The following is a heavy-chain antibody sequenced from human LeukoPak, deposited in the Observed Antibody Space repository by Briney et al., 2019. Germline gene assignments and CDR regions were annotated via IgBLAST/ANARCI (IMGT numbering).Heavy chain of an antibody. CDR3: ARATYYYDSSGYDFDY. Sequence: GGSLRLSCVASGITFSSYSMNWVRQAPGKGLEWVSYISSFSGTINYADSVKGRFTISRDNAKNSLYLQMNSLRAEDTAVYYCARATYYYDSSGYDFDYWGQGTLVTVSS. CDR1: GITFSSYS. J-gene: IGHJ4*02. CDR2: ISSFSGTI. D-gene: IGHD3-22*01. V-gene: IGHV3-48*01.